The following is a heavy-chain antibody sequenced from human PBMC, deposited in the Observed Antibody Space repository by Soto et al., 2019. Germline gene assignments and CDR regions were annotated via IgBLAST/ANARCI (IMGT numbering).Heavy chain of an antibody. J-gene: IGHJ4*02. CDR2: IIPIFGTA. D-gene: IGHD3-16*01. CDR1: GGTFSSYA. V-gene: IGHV1-69*01. Sequence: QVQLVQSGAEVKKPGSSVKVSCKASGGTFSSYAISWVRQAPGQGLEWMGGIIPIFGTANYAPQFQGRVTIPADESTSTAYMELSSLRSEDTAVYYCASSYYDYVWGSYKTATDFDYWGQGTLVTVSS. CDR3: ASSYYDYVWGSYKTATDFDY.